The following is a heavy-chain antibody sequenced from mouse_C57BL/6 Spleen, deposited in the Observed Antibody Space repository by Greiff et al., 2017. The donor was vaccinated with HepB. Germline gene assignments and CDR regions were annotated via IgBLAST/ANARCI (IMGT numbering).Heavy chain of an antibody. V-gene: IGHV1-82*01. J-gene: IGHJ4*01. CDR2: IYPGDGDT. CDR3: ARNDYGYYYAMDY. Sequence: QVQLQQSGPELVKPGASVKISCKASGYAFSSSWMNWVKQRPGKGLEWIGRIYPGDGDTNYNGKFKGKATLTADKSSSTAYMQLSSLTSEDSAVYFCARNDYGYYYAMDYWGQGTSVTVSS. CDR1: GYAFSSSW. D-gene: IGHD2-4*01.